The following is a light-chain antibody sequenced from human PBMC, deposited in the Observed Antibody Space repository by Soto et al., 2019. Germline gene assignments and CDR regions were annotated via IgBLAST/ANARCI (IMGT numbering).Light chain of an antibody. Sequence: QAVVTQEPSLTVSPGGTVTLTCGSSTGAVTSGHYPHWFQQKPGQAPRTLIYDTSIKHSWTPARFSGSLLGGKAALTLSGAQPEYEADYYCLVIYTGVGEVFGTGTKLTVL. CDR2: DTS. CDR3: LVIYTGVGEV. V-gene: IGLV7-46*01. J-gene: IGLJ1*01. CDR1: TGAVTSGHY.